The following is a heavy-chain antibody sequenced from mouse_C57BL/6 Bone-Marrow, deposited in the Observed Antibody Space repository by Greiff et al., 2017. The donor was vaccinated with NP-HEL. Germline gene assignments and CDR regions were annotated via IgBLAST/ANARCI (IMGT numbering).Heavy chain of an antibody. CDR1: GYTFTSYW. J-gene: IGHJ4*01. CDR3: ARGPLYYYGSSYAMDY. Sequence: QVQLQQPGAELVRPGSSVKLSCKASGYTFTSYWMHWVKQRPIQGLEWIGNIDPSDSETHYNQKFKDKATLTVDKSSSTAYMQLSSLTSEDSAVYYVARGPLYYYGSSYAMDYWGQGTSVTVSS. D-gene: IGHD1-1*01. V-gene: IGHV1-52*01. CDR2: IDPSDSET.